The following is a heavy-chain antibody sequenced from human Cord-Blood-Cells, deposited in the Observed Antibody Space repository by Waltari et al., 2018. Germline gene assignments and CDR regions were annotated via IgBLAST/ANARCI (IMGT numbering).Heavy chain of an antibody. CDR3: ASSSSGDDSSGYYWYFDL. Sequence: QVQLVESGGGVVQPGRSLRLSCAASGFTFSSYGMHWVRQAPGKGLEWVAGVECIWDDGSNKYYANSVKGRFTIYRDNSKNTLYLQMNSLRAEDTAVYYCASSSSGDDSSGYYWYFDLWGRGTLVTVSS. CDR2: IWDDGSNK. V-gene: IGHV3-33*01. J-gene: IGHJ2*01. D-gene: IGHD3-22*01. CDR1: GFTFSSYG.